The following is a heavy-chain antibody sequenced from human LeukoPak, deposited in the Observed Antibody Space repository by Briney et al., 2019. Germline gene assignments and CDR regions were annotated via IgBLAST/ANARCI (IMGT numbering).Heavy chain of an antibody. D-gene: IGHD6-19*01. CDR2: TYYRSKWYN. V-gene: IGHV6-1*01. CDR1: GDSVSSDSAA. J-gene: IGHJ4*02. Sequence: SQTLSLTCAISGDSVSSDSAAWNCIRQSPSRGLECLGRTYYRSKWYNDYAVSVKSRITINPDTSKNQFSLQLNSVTPEDTAVYYCARDEPHPQCPGHFDYWGQGTLVTVSS. CDR3: ARDEPHPQCPGHFDY.